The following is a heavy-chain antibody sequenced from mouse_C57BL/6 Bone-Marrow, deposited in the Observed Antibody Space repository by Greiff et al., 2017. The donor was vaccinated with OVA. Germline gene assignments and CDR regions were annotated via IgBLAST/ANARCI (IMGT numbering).Heavy chain of an antibody. CDR1: GFNIKDDY. J-gene: IGHJ3*01. V-gene: IGHV14-4*01. D-gene: IGHD2-1*01. CDR3: TTVYYGNYGWFAY. Sequence: VQLQQSGAELVRSGASVKLSCTASGFNIKDDYMHWVKQRPEQGLEWIGWIDPENGDTEYASKFQGKATITADTSSNTAYLQLSSLTSEDTAVYYCTTVYYGNYGWFAYWGQGTLVTVSA. CDR2: IDPENGDT.